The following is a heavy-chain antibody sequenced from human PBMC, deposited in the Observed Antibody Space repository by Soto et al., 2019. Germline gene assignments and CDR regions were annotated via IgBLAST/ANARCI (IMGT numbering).Heavy chain of an antibody. V-gene: IGHV3-11*06. J-gene: IGHJ5*02. D-gene: IGHD4-17*01. Sequence: QVQLVESGGGLVKPGGSLRLSCAASGFTFSDYYMSWIRQAPGKGLEWVSYISSSSSYTNYADSVKGRFTISRDNAKNELYLQMNSLRAEDTAVYYCARAGYGDYDWFDPWGQGTLVTVSS. CDR2: ISSSSSYT. CDR1: GFTFSDYY. CDR3: ARAGYGDYDWFDP.